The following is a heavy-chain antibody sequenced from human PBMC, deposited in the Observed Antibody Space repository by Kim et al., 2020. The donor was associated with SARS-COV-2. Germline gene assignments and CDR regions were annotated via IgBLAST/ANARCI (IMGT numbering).Heavy chain of an antibody. J-gene: IGHJ6*02. Sequence: GGSLRLSCAASGFTFSDYYMSWIRQAPGKGLEWVSYISSSSSYTNYADSVKGRFTISRDNAKNSLYLQMNSLRAEDTAVYNCARSSITMVRTVFRVIGGMDVWGQGTTVTVSS. V-gene: IGHV3-11*06. CDR2: ISSSSSYT. CDR3: ARSSITMVRTVFRVIGGMDV. D-gene: IGHD3-10*01. CDR1: GFTFSDYY.